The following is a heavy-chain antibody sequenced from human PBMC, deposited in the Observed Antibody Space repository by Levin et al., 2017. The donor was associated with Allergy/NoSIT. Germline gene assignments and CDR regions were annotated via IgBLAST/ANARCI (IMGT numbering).Heavy chain of an antibody. J-gene: IGHJ6*03. CDR3: ARDLGAPNYFYYYMDV. V-gene: IGHV3-74*01. Sequence: GGSLRLSCVASGFPFSFYWVHWVRQAPGKELVWVSRMNGDGSTRNYADSVKGRFTISRDNAKNTLYLQMNSLRAEDTAVYYCARDLGAPNYFYYYMDVWGRGTTVTVSS. D-gene: IGHD3-16*01. CDR1: GFPFSFYW. CDR2: MNGDGSTR.